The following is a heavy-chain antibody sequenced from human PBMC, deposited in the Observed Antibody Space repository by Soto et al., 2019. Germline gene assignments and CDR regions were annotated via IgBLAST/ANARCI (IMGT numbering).Heavy chain of an antibody. J-gene: IGHJ3*02. CDR2: IKQDGSDK. CDR3: ARDLSWDYVGASDI. Sequence: PGGSLRLSCAASGFTFSSYWMTWVRQAPGKGLEWAANIKQDGSDKYYVDSVKGRFTISRDNAKNSLYLQMNSLRAEDTAVYYCARDLSWDYVGASDIWGQGPMVTVSS. V-gene: IGHV3-7*03. D-gene: IGHD1-7*01. CDR1: GFTFSSYW.